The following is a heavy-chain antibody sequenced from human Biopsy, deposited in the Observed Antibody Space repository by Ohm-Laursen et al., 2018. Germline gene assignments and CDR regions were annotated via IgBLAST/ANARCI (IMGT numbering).Heavy chain of an antibody. V-gene: IGHV4-31*01. CDR2: IFNSANT. CDR1: VCSISSGGSY. Sequence: SQTLSLTCTVSVCSISSGGSYWSWIRQRPGKGLEWIGHIFNSANTYYNPCLKTLITFSGDTSMNQFSLKLNSVTSADTAVYYCARGDYFDSNGYFWFDPWGQGTLVTVSS. CDR3: ARGDYFDSNGYFWFDP. D-gene: IGHD3-22*01. J-gene: IGHJ5*02.